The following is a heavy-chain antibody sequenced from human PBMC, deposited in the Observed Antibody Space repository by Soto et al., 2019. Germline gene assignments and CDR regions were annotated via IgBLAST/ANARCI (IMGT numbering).Heavy chain of an antibody. D-gene: IGHD3-22*01. J-gene: IGHJ3*02. Sequence: GASVKVSCKASGCTFTSYGISWVRQAPGQGLEWMGWISAYNGNTNYAQKLQGRVTMTTDTSTSTAYMELRSLRSDDTAVYYCARDAAWAGDSSGYFASNAFDIWGQGTMVTVSS. V-gene: IGHV1-18*04. CDR1: GCTFTSYG. CDR3: ARDAAWAGDSSGYFASNAFDI. CDR2: ISAYNGNT.